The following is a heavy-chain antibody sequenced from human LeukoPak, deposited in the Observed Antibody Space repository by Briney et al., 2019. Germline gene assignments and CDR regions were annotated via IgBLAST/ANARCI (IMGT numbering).Heavy chain of an antibody. D-gene: IGHD4-17*01. CDR1: GFTFSDHY. J-gene: IGHJ2*01. Sequence: LRLSCAASGFTFSDHYMDWVRQAPGKGLEWVGEINHSGSTYYNPSLKSRVTISVDTSKNQCSLKLSSVTAADTAVYYCARRVSTVKPRGRGPRPDYYFDLWGRGTLVTVSS. V-gene: IGHV4-34*01. CDR2: INHSGST. CDR3: ARRVSTVKPRGRGPRPDYYFDL.